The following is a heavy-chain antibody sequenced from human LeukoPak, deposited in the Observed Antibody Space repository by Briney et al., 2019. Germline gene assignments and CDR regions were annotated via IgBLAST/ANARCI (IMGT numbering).Heavy chain of an antibody. D-gene: IGHD6-13*01. J-gene: IGHJ4*02. CDR2: ISGSSSPI. CDR1: GFSFSVYS. V-gene: IGHV3-48*01. Sequence: GGSLRLSCAASGFSFSVYSMTWVRQAPGKGLEWLSYISGSSSPIYYADSVKGRFTISRDNAKNSLYLQMNSLRVEDTAVYYCARDTYSRLDYWGQGTLVTVSS. CDR3: ARDTYSRLDY.